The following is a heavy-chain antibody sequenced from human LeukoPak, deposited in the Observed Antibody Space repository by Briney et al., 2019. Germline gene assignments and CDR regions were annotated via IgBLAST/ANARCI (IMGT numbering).Heavy chain of an antibody. V-gene: IGHV4-39*07. CDR1: GGSISSDNYY. CDR2: IHYSGST. Sequence: PSETLSLTCTVSGGSISSDNYYWGWIRQPPGKGLEWIASIHYSGSTYYNPSLKSRVTISIDTSKNQFSLKLSSVTAADTAVYYCAKDIAAAGPNYYYYYMDVWGKGTTVTISS. J-gene: IGHJ6*03. D-gene: IGHD6-13*01. CDR3: AKDIAAAGPNYYYYYMDV.